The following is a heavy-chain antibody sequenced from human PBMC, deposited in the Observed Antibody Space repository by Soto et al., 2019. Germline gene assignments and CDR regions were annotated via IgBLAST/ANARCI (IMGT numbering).Heavy chain of an antibody. V-gene: IGHV4-59*01. CDR1: GGSISSYY. D-gene: IGHD1-7*01. CDR2: IYYSGST. Sequence: SETLSLTCTVSGGSISSYYWSWIRQPPGKGLEWIGYIYYSGSTNYNPSLKSRVTISVDTSKNQFSLKLSSVTAADTAVYYCARAGMEIPWFDPWGQGTLVTVSS. J-gene: IGHJ5*02. CDR3: ARAGMEIPWFDP.